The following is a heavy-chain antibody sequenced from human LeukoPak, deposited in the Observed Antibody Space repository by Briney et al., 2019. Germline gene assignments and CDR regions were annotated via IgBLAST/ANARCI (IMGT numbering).Heavy chain of an antibody. J-gene: IGHJ4*02. CDR3: ARVYGSGWYDY. D-gene: IGHD6-19*01. Sequence: KSSETLSLTCTVSGGSISSHYWSWIRQPPGKGLEWIGYIYYSGSTNYNPSLKSRVTISVGTSKNQFSLKLSSVTAADTAVYYCARVYGSGWYDYWGQGTLVTVSS. CDR1: GGSISSHY. V-gene: IGHV4-59*11. CDR2: IYYSGST.